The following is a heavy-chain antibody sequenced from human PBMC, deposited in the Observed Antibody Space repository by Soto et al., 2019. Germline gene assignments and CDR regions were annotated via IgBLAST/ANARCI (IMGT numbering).Heavy chain of an antibody. CDR2: IIPILGTA. D-gene: IGHD3-22*01. CDR1: GGTFSSYG. V-gene: IGHV1-69*13. CDR3: ARAPMIDEYYFDY. Sequence: SVKVSCKASGGTFSSYGFSWVRQAPGQGLEWMGGIIPILGTANYAQKFQGRVTIIADESTSTAYMELSSLRSEDTAVYYCARAPMIDEYYFDYWGQGTLVTVSS. J-gene: IGHJ4*02.